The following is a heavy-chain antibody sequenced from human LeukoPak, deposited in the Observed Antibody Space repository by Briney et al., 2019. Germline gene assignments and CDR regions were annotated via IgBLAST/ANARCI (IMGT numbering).Heavy chain of an antibody. CDR2: ISSSSSYT. D-gene: IGHD6-19*01. Sequence: GGSLRLSCAASGFTFSSFSMNWVRQAPGKGLEWVSSISSSSSYTYYADSVKGRFTVSRDNAMNSLYLQMNSLRAEDTAVYYCARASSGWAVDLYYFDNWGQGTLVAVSS. V-gene: IGHV3-21*01. CDR1: GFTFSSFS. CDR3: ARASSGWAVDLYYFDN. J-gene: IGHJ4*02.